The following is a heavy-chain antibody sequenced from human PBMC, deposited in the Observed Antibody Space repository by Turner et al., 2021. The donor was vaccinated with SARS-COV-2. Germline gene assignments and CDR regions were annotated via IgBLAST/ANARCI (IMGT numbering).Heavy chain of an antibody. V-gene: IGHV4-39*01. CDR2: FFDSGST. D-gene: IGHD6-19*01. J-gene: IGHJ4*02. CDR3: ARQVSILGRWLAPFDS. CDR1: SGSISSSAYY. Sequence: QLQLQESGPGLVKPSVTLSLTCTVSSGSISSSAYYWGWIRQPPGKGLEWIGSFFDSGSTYYSPYLKSRITISVDTSKNQFSLNLGSVTAADTAVYYCARQVSILGRWLAPFDSWGQGTLVTVSS.